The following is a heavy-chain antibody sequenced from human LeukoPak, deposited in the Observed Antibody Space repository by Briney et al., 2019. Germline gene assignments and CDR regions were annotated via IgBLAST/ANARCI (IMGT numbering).Heavy chain of an antibody. J-gene: IGHJ6*03. CDR3: ARVACSSTSCQRYYYYYYMDV. CDR2: ISSSSSYI. Sequence: GGSLRLSCAASGFTFSSYSMNWVRQAPGKGLEWVSSISSSSSYIYYADSVKGRFTISRDNAKNSLYLQMNSLRAEDTAVYYCARVACSSTSCQRYYYYYYMDVWGKGTTVTVSS. V-gene: IGHV3-21*01. D-gene: IGHD2-2*01. CDR1: GFTFSSYS.